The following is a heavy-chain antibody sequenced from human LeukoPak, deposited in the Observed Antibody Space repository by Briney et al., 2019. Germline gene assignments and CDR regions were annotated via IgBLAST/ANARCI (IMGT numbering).Heavy chain of an antibody. CDR3: AKDHHTAMVPIHFDY. D-gene: IGHD5-18*01. Sequence: GGSLRLSCAASGFTFSSYAMSWVRRAPGKGLEWVSAISGSGGSTYYADSVKGRFTISRDNFKSTLYLQMNSLRAEDTAVYYCAKDHHTAMVPIHFDYWGQGTLVTVSS. V-gene: IGHV3-23*01. CDR2: ISGSGGST. J-gene: IGHJ4*02. CDR1: GFTFSSYA.